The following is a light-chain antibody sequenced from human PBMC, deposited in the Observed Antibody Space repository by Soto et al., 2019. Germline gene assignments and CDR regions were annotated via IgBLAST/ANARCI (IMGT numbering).Light chain of an antibody. CDR1: SSYIGGYNY. V-gene: IGLV2-8*01. J-gene: IGLJ2*01. CDR3: SSYAVSNSLGV. CDR2: EVS. Sequence: QSALTQPPSASGSPGQSVTIYCTGNSSYIGGYNYVSWYQQHPGKAPKLMIYEVSKRPSGVPDRFSGSKSGNTASLTVSGLQAEDEADYYCSSYAVSNSLGVFGGGTKLTVL.